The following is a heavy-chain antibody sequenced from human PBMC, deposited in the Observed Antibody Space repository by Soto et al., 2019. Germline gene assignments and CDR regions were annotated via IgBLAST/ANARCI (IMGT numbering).Heavy chain of an antibody. Sequence: EVQLLESGGGLVQPGGSLRLSCAASGFTYESYAMSWVRQAPGKGLEWVSGINSGGTVAHYADSVKGRFAISRDNSKNTLSLEMNSLRADDTGLYYCAISTGGFGGLFVVPWDYWGQGTLVTVSS. CDR3: AISTGGFGGLFVVPWDY. J-gene: IGHJ4*02. D-gene: IGHD3-16*02. V-gene: IGHV3-23*01. CDR1: GFTYESYA. CDR2: INSGGTVA.